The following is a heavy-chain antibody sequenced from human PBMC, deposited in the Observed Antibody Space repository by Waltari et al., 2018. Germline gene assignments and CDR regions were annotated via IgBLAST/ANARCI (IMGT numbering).Heavy chain of an antibody. D-gene: IGHD3-3*01. CDR1: GCTFSSYA. CDR3: ATERITIFGVVGSWFDP. CDR2: IIPSFGTA. Sequence: QVQLVQSGAEVKKPGSPVKGSCKASGCTFSSYAISWGRQAPGQGLEWMGGIIPSFGTANYAQKFQGRVTITADESTSTAYMELSSLRSEDTAVYYCATERITIFGVVGSWFDPWGQGTLVTVSS. V-gene: IGHV1-69*12. J-gene: IGHJ5*02.